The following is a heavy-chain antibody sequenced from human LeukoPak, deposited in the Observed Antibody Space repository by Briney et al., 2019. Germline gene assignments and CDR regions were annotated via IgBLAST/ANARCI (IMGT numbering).Heavy chain of an antibody. CDR1: GGSISSSSYY. J-gene: IGHJ4*02. D-gene: IGHD6-19*01. Sequence: PSETLSLTCTVSGGSISSSSYYWGWIRQPPGKGLEWIGSIYYSGSTYYNPSLKSRVTISVDTSKNQFSLKLSSVTAADTAVYYCARHEYSSGPSPDYWGQGTLVTVSS. CDR3: ARHEYSSGPSPDY. V-gene: IGHV4-39*01. CDR2: IYYSGST.